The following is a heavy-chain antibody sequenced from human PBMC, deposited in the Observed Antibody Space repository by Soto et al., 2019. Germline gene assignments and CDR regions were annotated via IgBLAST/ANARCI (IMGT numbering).Heavy chain of an antibody. D-gene: IGHD3-10*01. J-gene: IGHJ6*02. V-gene: IGHV5-51*01. CDR3: ARLTFHGSGCYQYGMDD. CDR1: GYSFTSYW. CDR2: IYPGDSDT. Sequence: GESLKISCKGSGYSFTSYWIGWVRQMPGKGLEWMGIIYPGDSDTRYSPSFQGQVTISADKSISTAYLQWSSLKASDTAMYYCARLTFHGSGCYQYGMDDWGQRTTVTVSS.